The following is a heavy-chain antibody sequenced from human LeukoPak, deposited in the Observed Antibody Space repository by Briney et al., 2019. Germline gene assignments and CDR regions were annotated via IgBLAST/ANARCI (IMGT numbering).Heavy chain of an antibody. CDR1: GFTFSDYY. CDR2: ISSSGSTI. D-gene: IGHD6-6*01. CDR3: ARTRSSSRGRSYYYMDV. V-gene: IGHV3-11*01. Sequence: GGSLRLSCAASGFTFSDYYMSWIRQALGKGLEWVSYISSSGSTIYYADSVKGRFTISRDNAKNSLYLQMNSLRAEDTAVYYCARTRSSSRGRSYYYMDVWGKGTTVTVSS. J-gene: IGHJ6*03.